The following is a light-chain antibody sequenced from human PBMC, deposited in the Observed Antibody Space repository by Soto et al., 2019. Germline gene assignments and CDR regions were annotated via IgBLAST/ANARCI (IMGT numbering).Light chain of an antibody. J-gene: IGLJ2*01. CDR1: SSDVGSYNL. Sequence: QSVLTQPASVSGSPGQSITISCTGTSSDVGSYNLVSWYQQHPGKAPKLMIYEGSKRPSGVSNRFSGSKSGNTASLTISGLQAEDEVDYYCCSYAGSSTFVVFGGGPTLTVL. CDR2: EGS. CDR3: CSYAGSSTFVV. V-gene: IGLV2-23*03.